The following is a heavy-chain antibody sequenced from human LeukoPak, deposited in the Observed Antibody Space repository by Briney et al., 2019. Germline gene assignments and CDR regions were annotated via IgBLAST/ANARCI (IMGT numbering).Heavy chain of an antibody. D-gene: IGHD6-19*01. V-gene: IGHV1-18*01. Sequence: GASVKVSCKASGYTFTSYGISWVRQAPGQGLEWMGWISAYNGNTNYAQKLQGRVTMTTDTSTSTAYMELRSLRSDDTAVYYCARWSGIAVAGTPPGYWGQGTLVTVSS. CDR1: GYTFTSYG. J-gene: IGHJ4*02. CDR3: ARWSGIAVAGTPPGY. CDR2: ISAYNGNT.